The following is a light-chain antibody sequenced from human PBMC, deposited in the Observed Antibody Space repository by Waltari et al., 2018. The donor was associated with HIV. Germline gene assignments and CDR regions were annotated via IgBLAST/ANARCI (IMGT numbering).Light chain of an antibody. CDR3: ASYASNHTVVV. CDR1: RSHIRQYHS. V-gene: IGLV2-8*01. Sequence: SALTPPPSASGPPDPSVTIHCNVTRSHIRQYHSACLYQLHPDKAPPPLLYHATKRPSGVPDRFSGSKSGNTASLTVSGLQTDDEADYYCASYASNHTVVVFGGGTKLTVL. CDR2: HAT. J-gene: IGLJ2*01.